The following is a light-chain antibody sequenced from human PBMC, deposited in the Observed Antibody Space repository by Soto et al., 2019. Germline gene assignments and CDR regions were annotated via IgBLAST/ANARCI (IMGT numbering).Light chain of an antibody. Sequence: EIVLTQSPGTLSLSPGDRVTLSCRASQSVSSNYLAWYQQKPGQAPSLLIYGASTRATGIPDRFSGSGSGTDFTLTISTLEPEDFGMYYCQQYGSSAPITCGQGTRVEI. CDR1: QSVSSNY. V-gene: IGKV3-20*01. CDR2: GAS. J-gene: IGKJ5*01. CDR3: QQYGSSAPIT.